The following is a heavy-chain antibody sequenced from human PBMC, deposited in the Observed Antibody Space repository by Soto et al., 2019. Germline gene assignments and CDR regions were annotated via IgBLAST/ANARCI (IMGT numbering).Heavy chain of an antibody. CDR2: IYHSGST. CDR3: ARAYYYGSGSYRHDY. CDR1: GYSISSGYY. Sequence: SETLSLTCAVSGYSISSGYYWGWIRQPPGKGLEWIGSIYHSGSTYYNPSLKSRVTISVDTSKNQFSLKLSSVTAADTAVYYCARAYYYGSGSYRHDYWGQGTLVTVSS. D-gene: IGHD3-10*01. J-gene: IGHJ4*02. V-gene: IGHV4-38-2*01.